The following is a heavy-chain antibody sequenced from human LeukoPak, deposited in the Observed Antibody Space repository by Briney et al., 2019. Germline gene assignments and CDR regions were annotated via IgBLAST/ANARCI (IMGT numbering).Heavy chain of an antibody. CDR2: IYYSGST. CDR3: ARDLGY. V-gene: IGHV4-59*12. J-gene: IGHJ4*02. CDR1: GGSISGYY. Sequence: TLSLTCTVSGGSISGYYWSWIRQPPGKGLEWIGYIYYSGSTNYNPSLKSRVTISVDKSKNQFSLKLSSVTAADTTVYYCARDLGYWGQGTLVTVSS.